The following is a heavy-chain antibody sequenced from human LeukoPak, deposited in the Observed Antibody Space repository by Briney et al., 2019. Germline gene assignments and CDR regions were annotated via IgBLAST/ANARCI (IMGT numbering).Heavy chain of an antibody. J-gene: IGHJ4*02. CDR3: TSTVDGRYYFDY. D-gene: IGHD4-23*01. Sequence: GGSLRLSCAASGFTFSSYEMNWVRQAPGKGLEWVRRIRSKANSYATAYAASVKGRFTISRDDSKNTAYLQMNSLKTEDTAVYYCTSTVDGRYYFDYWGQGTLVTVSS. V-gene: IGHV3-73*01. CDR2: IRSKANSYAT. CDR1: GFTFSSYE.